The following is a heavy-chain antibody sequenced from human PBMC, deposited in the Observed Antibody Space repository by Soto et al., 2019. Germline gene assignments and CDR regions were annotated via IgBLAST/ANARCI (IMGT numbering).Heavy chain of an antibody. D-gene: IGHD6-13*01. V-gene: IGHV1-69*13. Sequence: SVKVSCKASGGTFSSYRFNWVRQARGQGLEWLGGIVPIYRTADYAQKFQGRVTITADESTRTVYMELSSLKSQGTALYYCARDSGAKLSSSWGQGTLVTVSS. J-gene: IGHJ4*02. CDR3: ARDSGAKLSSS. CDR1: GGTFSSYR. CDR2: IVPIYRTA.